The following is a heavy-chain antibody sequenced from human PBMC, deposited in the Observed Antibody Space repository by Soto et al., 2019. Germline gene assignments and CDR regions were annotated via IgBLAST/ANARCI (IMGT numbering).Heavy chain of an antibody. CDR1: GDSISSYY. D-gene: IGHD3-22*01. CDR3: ARTNYYDSSGYYWFDY. V-gene: IGHV4-59*12. Sequence: SETLSLTCTVSGDSISSYYWSWIRQPPGKGLEWIGSVYYSGTTNYNPSLKSRVTISIDTSKDQFSLKLSSVTAADTAVYYCARTNYYDSSGYYWFDYWGQGTLVTVSS. CDR2: VYYSGTT. J-gene: IGHJ4*02.